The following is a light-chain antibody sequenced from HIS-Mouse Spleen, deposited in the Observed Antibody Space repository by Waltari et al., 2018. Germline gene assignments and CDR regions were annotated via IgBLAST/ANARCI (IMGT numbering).Light chain of an antibody. J-gene: IGLJ3*02. Sequence: QSALTQPASVSGSPGQSITISCTVTSSDVGGYNYVSWYQQHPGKAPKLMIYDVSNRPSCGSHLFSGSKSCTTASLTISGLQAEDEADYYCSSYTSSSNWVFGGGTKLTVL. V-gene: IGLV2-14*03. CDR3: SSYTSSSNWV. CDR1: SSDVGGYNY. CDR2: DVS.